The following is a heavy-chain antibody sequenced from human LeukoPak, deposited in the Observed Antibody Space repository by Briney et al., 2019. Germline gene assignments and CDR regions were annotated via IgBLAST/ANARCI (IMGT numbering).Heavy chain of an antibody. D-gene: IGHD1-26*01. CDR1: GFTFSRYS. Sequence: GGSLRLSCAASGFTFSRYSMNWVRQAPGKGLEWVSTLSSISHYIYYADSVEGRFTVSRDNANNLLYLQMNSLGAEDTAVYYCSRGVGRGPPEAFDIWGQGTMVTVSS. CDR2: LSSISHYI. J-gene: IGHJ3*02. CDR3: SRGVGRGPPEAFDI. V-gene: IGHV3-21*06.